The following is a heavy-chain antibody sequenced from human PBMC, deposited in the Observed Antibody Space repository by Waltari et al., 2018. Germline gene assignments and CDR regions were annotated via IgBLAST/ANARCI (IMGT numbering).Heavy chain of an antibody. CDR3: ARALTAYNGYAVGGYYFDS. CDR1: GFTFSSFS. CDR2: IGSSGANT. V-gene: IGHV3-23*01. Sequence: EVQLLESGGGLVQPGGSLRLSCTASGFTFSSFSMSWVRQAPGKGLEWVSRIGSSGANTYYANSVKGRFTVSRDNSKNTVYLQINSLRSEDTAVYYCARALTAYNGYAVGGYYFDSWGQGTLVTVSS. D-gene: IGHD5-12*01. J-gene: IGHJ4*02.